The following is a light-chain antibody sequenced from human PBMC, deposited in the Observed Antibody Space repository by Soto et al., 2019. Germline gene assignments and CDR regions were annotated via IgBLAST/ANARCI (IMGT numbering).Light chain of an antibody. J-gene: IGLJ3*02. Sequence: QSVLTQSPSASGTPGQRVTISCSGSSSNIGSNPVNWYQQLPGTAPKVLINTDNQRPSGVPDRFSGSKSGTSASLAISGLQSEDEADYYCAAWDDSLNGHVFGGGTKLTVL. CDR2: TDN. V-gene: IGLV1-44*01. CDR1: SSNIGSNP. CDR3: AAWDDSLNGHV.